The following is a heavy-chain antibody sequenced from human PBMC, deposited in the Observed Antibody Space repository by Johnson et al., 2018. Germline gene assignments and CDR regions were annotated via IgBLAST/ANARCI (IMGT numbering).Heavy chain of an antibody. CDR2: LPFGGNA. CDR1: GDSVTSSSYY. CDR3: VRGDTYYYDASGNRQYFQH. J-gene: IGHJ1*01. V-gene: IGHV4-39*07. Sequence: QVQLHESGPGVVKXSETXSLXCNVSGDSVTSSSYYWGWVRQPPGRGLEWIGSLPFGGNASNHPSVKSRVSLSIDTSQHQISMKLTSVTAADTAVYYCVRGDTYYYDASGNRQYFQHWGQGTLVTVSS. D-gene: IGHD3-22*01.